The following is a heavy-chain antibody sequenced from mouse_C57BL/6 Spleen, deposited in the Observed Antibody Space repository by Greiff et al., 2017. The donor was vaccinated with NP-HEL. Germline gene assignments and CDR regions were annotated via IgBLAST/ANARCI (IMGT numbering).Heavy chain of an antibody. CDR3: ARDRSPYYAMDY. CDR2: ISDGGSYT. Sequence: EVKLVESGGGLVKPGGSLKLSCAASGFTFSSYAMSWVRQTPEKRLEWVATISDGGSYTYYPDNVKGRFTISRDNAKNYLYLQMSHLKSEDTAMYYCARDRSPYYAMDYWGQGTSVTVSS. J-gene: IGHJ4*01. D-gene: IGHD6-1*01. CDR1: GFTFSSYA. V-gene: IGHV5-4*01.